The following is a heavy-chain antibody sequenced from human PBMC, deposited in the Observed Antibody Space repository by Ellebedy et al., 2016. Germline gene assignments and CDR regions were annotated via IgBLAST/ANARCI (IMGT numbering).Heavy chain of an antibody. CDR2: IIPIFGTA. CDR3: ARDPTSGDGFSGNAFDI. CDR1: GGTFSSYA. J-gene: IGHJ3*02. V-gene: IGHV1-69*13. D-gene: IGHD3-10*01. Sequence: SVKVSCXASGGTFSSYAISWVRQAPGQGLEWMGGIIPIFGTANYAQKFQGRVTITADESTSTAYMELSSLRSEDTAVYYCARDPTSGDGFSGNAFDIWGQGTMVTVSS.